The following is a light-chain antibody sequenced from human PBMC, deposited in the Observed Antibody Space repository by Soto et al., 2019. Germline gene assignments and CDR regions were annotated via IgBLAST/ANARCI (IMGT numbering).Light chain of an antibody. CDR3: SSYTSSSTL. CDR1: SSDVGDYNY. Sequence: QSALTQPASVSGSPGQSITISCTGTSSDVGDYNYVSWYQQHPGKAPKLMLYDVSNRPSGISNRFSGSKSDNTASLTISGLQAEDEADYYCSSYTSSSTLFGTGTKLTVL. V-gene: IGLV2-14*01. J-gene: IGLJ1*01. CDR2: DVS.